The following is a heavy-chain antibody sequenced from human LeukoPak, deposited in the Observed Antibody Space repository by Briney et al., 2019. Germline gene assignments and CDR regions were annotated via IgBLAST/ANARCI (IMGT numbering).Heavy chain of an antibody. V-gene: IGHV4-59*08. CDR1: GGSISSYY. Sequence: PSETLSLTCTVSGGSISSYYWSWIRQPPGKGLGWIGYIYYSGSTNYNPSLKSRVTISVDTSKNQFSLKLTSVTAADTAVYYCARVPFYDSSGVFWGQGTLVTVSS. D-gene: IGHD3-22*01. J-gene: IGHJ4*02. CDR2: IYYSGST. CDR3: ARVPFYDSSGVF.